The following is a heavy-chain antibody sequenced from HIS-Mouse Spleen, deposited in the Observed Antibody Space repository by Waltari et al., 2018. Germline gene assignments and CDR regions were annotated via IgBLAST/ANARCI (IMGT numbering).Heavy chain of an antibody. J-gene: IGHJ2*01. V-gene: IGHV4-39*07. Sequence: QLQLQESGPGLVKPSETLSLTCTVSGGSLSSSMYYWGWIRQPPGKGLEWIGSIYYSGSTYYNPSLKSRVTISVDTSKNQFSLKLSSVTAADTAVYYCAREIPYSSSWYDWYFDLWGRGTLVTVSS. CDR2: IYYSGST. CDR1: GGSLSSSMYY. D-gene: IGHD6-13*01. CDR3: AREIPYSSSWYDWYFDL.